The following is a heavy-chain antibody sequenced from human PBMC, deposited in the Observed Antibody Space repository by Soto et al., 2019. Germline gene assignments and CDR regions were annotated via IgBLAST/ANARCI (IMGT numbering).Heavy chain of an antibody. V-gene: IGHV4-31*03. CDR3: ARLIQYYYHYMDV. Sequence: QVQLQESGPGLVKPSQTLSLTCTVSGGSISSGGYYWSWIRQHTGKGLEWIGYIYYSGSTYYHPSLKSRVTISVDASKNQFSLKLSSVTAADTAVYYCARLIQYYYHYMDVWGKGTTVNVAS. J-gene: IGHJ6*03. D-gene: IGHD1-1*01. CDR1: GGSISSGGYY. CDR2: IYYSGST.